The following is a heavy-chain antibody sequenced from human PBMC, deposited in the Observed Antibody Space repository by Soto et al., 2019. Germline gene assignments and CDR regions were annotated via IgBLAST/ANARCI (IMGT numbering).Heavy chain of an antibody. CDR1: GFTFSSCA. Sequence: EVQLLESGGGLVQPGGSLRLSCAASGFTFSSCAMSWVRQAPGKGLEWVSAISDSGGSTYDADSVKGRFTISRDNSKNTLYLQMNSLRAEDTAVYYCAQDPNWTYIYSSWGQGTLVTVSS. CDR2: ISDSGGST. V-gene: IGHV3-23*01. J-gene: IGHJ4*02. D-gene: IGHD1-7*01. CDR3: AQDPNWTYIYSS.